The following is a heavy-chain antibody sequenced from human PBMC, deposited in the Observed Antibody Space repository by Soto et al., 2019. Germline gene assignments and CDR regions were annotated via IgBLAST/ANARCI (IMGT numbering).Heavy chain of an antibody. CDR2: ISSSSSYI. D-gene: IGHD6-19*01. J-gene: IGHJ3*02. CDR3: ARIGWIDAFDI. CDR1: GFTFSSYS. V-gene: IGHV3-21*01. Sequence: EVQLVESGGGLVKPGGSLRLSCAASGFTFSSYSMNWVRQAPGKGLEWVSSISSSSSYIYYAASVKGRFTISRDNAKNSLNLQMNSLRADDTAVYYCARIGWIDAFDIWGQRTMVTVSS.